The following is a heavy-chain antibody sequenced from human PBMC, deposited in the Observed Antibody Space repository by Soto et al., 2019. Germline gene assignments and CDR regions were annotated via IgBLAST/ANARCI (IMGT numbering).Heavy chain of an antibody. V-gene: IGHV4-30-4*01. CDR2: IYYSGST. D-gene: IGHD2-2*02. CDR3: ARDTDCSSTSCYMHYYYGMDV. CDR1: GGSISSGDYY. Sequence: PSETLSLTCTVSGGSISSGDYYWSWIRQPPGKGLEWIGYIYYSGSTYYNPSLKSRVTISVDTSKNQFSLKLSSVTAADTAVYYCARDTDCSSTSCYMHYYYGMDVWGQGTTVTV. J-gene: IGHJ6*02.